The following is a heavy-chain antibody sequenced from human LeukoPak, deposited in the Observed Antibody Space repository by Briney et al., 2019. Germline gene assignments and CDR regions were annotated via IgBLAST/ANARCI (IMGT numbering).Heavy chain of an antibody. CDR3: ARGGIAVADTFEY. D-gene: IGHD6-19*01. CDR1: GGSFSGYY. Sequence: PSETLSLTCAVYGGSFSGYYWSWIRQPPGKGLEWIGEINHSGSTNYNPSLKSRVTISVDTSKNQFSLKLSSVTAADTAVYYCARGGIAVADTFEYWGQAALVTASS. CDR2: INHSGST. V-gene: IGHV4-34*01. J-gene: IGHJ4*02.